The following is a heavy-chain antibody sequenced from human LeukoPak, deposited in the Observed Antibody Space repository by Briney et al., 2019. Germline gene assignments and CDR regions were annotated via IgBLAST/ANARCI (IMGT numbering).Heavy chain of an antibody. V-gene: IGHV4-39*07. Sequence: SETLSLTCTVSGGSISSSSYYWGWIRQPPGKGLEWIGSIYYSGSTYYNPSLKSRVTISVDTSKNQFSLKLSSVTAADTAVYYCARDRSRVAGTGIDYWGQGTLVTVSS. D-gene: IGHD6-19*01. J-gene: IGHJ4*02. CDR2: IYYSGST. CDR1: GGSISSSSYY. CDR3: ARDRSRVAGTGIDY.